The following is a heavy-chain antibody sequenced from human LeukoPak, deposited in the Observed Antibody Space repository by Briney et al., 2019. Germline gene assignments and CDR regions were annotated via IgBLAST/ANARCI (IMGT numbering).Heavy chain of an antibody. V-gene: IGHV4-59*11. CDR1: GGSIGSHT. D-gene: IGHD3-22*01. CDR3: ARGGYYYDSNGYNWFDP. CDR2: IYYTGST. J-gene: IGHJ5*02. Sequence: PSETLSLTCTVSGGSIGSHTWSWIRQPPGKGLEWIGYIYYTGSTNYNPSLKSRVTMSVDTSKNQFSLELSSVTAADTAIYYCARGGYYYDSNGYNWFDPWGQGTLLTVSS.